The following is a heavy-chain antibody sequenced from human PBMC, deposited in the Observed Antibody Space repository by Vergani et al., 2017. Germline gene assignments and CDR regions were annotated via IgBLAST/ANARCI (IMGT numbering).Heavy chain of an antibody. J-gene: IGHJ2*01. Sequence: QVQLQESGPGLVKPSQTLSLTCTVSGGSISSGSYYWSWIRQPAGKGLEWIGRIYTSGSTNYNPSLKSRVTISVDTSKNQFSLKLSSVTAADTAVYYCATRPVVVVAATWYFDLWGRGTLVTVSS. V-gene: IGHV4-61*02. CDR2: IYTSGST. D-gene: IGHD2-15*01. CDR1: GGSISSGSYY. CDR3: ATRPVVVVAATWYFDL.